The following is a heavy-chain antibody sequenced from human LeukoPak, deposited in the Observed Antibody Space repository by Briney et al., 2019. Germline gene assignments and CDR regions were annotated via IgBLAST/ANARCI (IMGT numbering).Heavy chain of an antibody. J-gene: IGHJ6*02. D-gene: IGHD3-10*01. Sequence: PGRSLRLSCAASGFTFSSYAMHWVRQAPGKGLEWVAVISHDGSNKYYADSVKGRFTISRDNSKNTLYLQMNSLRAEDTAVYYCARDNYYGSGSYYNRYYYYGMDVWGQGTTVTVSS. CDR1: GFTFSSYA. V-gene: IGHV3-30-3*01. CDR2: ISHDGSNK. CDR3: ARDNYYGSGSYYNRYYYYGMDV.